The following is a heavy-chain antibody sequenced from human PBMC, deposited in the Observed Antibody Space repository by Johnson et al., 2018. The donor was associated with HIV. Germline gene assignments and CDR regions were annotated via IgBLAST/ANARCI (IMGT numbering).Heavy chain of an antibody. D-gene: IGHD6-6*01. V-gene: IGHV3-23*04. Sequence: VQLVESGGGVVQPGRSLRLSCAASGFTFSIYAMYWVRQTPGKGLEWVSVIGSSDDSTYYADSVKGRFTISRDNSKNTLSLQMNSLRAEDTAVYYCAKGRSGSSYDALDAWGQGTMVTVSS. CDR1: GFTFSIYA. CDR2: IGSSDDST. J-gene: IGHJ3*01. CDR3: AKGRSGSSYDALDA.